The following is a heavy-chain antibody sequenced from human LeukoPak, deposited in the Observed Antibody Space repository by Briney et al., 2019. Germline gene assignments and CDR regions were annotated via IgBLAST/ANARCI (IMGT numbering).Heavy chain of an antibody. Sequence: QAGRSLRHSCVASGFTFEDHAMHWVRQAPGKGLEWVLGISWNGDIIGYADSVKGRFTVSRDNAKNAVYLQMNNLRTEDTALNYCAKASEERYSGYDDYLHYWGQGTLVTVSS. D-gene: IGHD5-12*01. CDR3: AKASEERYSGYDDYLHY. J-gene: IGHJ4*02. CDR1: GFTFEDHA. CDR2: ISWNGDII. V-gene: IGHV3-9*01.